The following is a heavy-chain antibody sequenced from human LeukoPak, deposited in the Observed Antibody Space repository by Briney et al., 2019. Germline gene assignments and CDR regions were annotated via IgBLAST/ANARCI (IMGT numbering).Heavy chain of an antibody. Sequence: ASVKVSCKASGYTFTGYYMHWVRQAPGQGLEWMGWINPNSGGTNYAHKFQGRVTMTRDTSISAAYMELSRLRSDDTAVYYCARADYYDSSGYYGEYFQHWGQGTLVTVSS. CDR2: INPNSGGT. D-gene: IGHD3-22*01. CDR1: GYTFTGYY. CDR3: ARADYYDSSGYYGEYFQH. J-gene: IGHJ1*01. V-gene: IGHV1-2*02.